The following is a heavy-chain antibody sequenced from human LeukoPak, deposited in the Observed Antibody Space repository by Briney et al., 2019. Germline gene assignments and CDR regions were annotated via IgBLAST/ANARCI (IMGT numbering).Heavy chain of an antibody. V-gene: IGHV3-7*01. D-gene: IGHD6-13*01. CDR3: ARGGAAGGRATY. CDR1: GFTLSSYW. CDR2: INQDGSEK. J-gene: IGHJ4*02. Sequence: GGSLRLSCAASGFTLSSYWMTWVRKAPGKGLEWVANINQDGSEKDYVDSVKGRFTISRDNAKNSLYLQMNSLRAEDTAVYYCARGGAAGGRATYWGQGTLVTVSS.